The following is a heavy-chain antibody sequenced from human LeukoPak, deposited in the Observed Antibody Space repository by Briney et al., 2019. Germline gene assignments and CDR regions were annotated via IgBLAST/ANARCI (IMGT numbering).Heavy chain of an antibody. V-gene: IGHV4-4*07. CDR1: GGSISSYY. CDR3: AREYYDPSISAFGI. CDR2: IYTSGST. J-gene: IGHJ3*02. D-gene: IGHD3-3*01. Sequence: SETLSLTCTVSGGSISSYYWSWIRQAAGKGLEWIGRIYTSGSTNYNPSLKSRVTMSVDTSKNQFSLKLSSVTAADTAVYYCAREYYDPSISAFGIWGQGTMVTVSS.